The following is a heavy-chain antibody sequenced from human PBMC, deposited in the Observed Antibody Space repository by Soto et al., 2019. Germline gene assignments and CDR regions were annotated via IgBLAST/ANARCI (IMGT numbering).Heavy chain of an antibody. Sequence: QLHLRESGPGLVKPSETLSLTCTVSGGSITSSSYYWGWIRQPPGKGLEGIGSIYYSGRTYYNPSLKSRVTISVDTSKNQFSLKLSSVTAADTAVYYCATQEVGGSYVYTFDPWGQGTLVTVSS. CDR2: IYYSGRT. CDR3: ATQEVGGSYVYTFDP. J-gene: IGHJ5*02. D-gene: IGHD1-26*01. CDR1: GGSITSSSYY. V-gene: IGHV4-39*01.